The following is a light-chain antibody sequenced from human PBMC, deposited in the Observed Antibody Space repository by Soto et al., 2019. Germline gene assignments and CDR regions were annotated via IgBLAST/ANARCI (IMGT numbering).Light chain of an antibody. CDR3: SSYTTSSTRV. CDR1: SSDVGAYDF. J-gene: IGLJ1*01. CDR2: EAS. Sequence: QSALTQPASVSGSPGQSITISCTGTSSDVGAYDFVSWYQQHPDKAPKLMIYEASNRPSGVSHRFSGSKSVNTATLTISGLQAEDEADYYCSSYTTSSTRVFGTGTKVTVL. V-gene: IGLV2-14*03.